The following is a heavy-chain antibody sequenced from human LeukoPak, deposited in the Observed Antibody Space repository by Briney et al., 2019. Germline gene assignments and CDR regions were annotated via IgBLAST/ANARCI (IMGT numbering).Heavy chain of an antibody. CDR1: GYTFTRYD. J-gene: IGHJ5*02. V-gene: IGHV1-8*01. CDR3: ARGRGWWYRLLWFDP. D-gene: IGHD2-15*01. Sequence: ASVKVSCKASGYTFTRYDINWVRQATGQGLEWMGWMNPNSRNTGYAQKFQGRVTMTRNTSISTAYMELSSLRSEDTAVYYCARGRGWWYRLLWFDPWGQGTLVTVSS. CDR2: MNPNSRNT.